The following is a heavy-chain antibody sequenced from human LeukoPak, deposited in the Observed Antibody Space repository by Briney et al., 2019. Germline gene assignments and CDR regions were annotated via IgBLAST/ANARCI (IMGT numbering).Heavy chain of an antibody. J-gene: IGHJ4*02. V-gene: IGHV3-23*01. CDR1: GFTFRTYA. Sequence: GGSLRLSCAASGFTFRTYAMSWVRQGPGKGLEWVSTIGGSGGSTYYADSVKGRFTISRDNSKYTLYLQMNSLRAEDTAVYYWAKGLNWGQGTLVPVSP. CDR3: AKGLN. CDR2: IGGSGGST.